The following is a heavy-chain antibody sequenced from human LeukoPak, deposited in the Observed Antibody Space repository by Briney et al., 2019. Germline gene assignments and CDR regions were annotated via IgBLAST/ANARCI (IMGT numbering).Heavy chain of an antibody. V-gene: IGHV3-43*02. CDR1: GFSFDDYA. J-gene: IGHJ5*01. D-gene: IGHD3-22*01. CDR3: ARESDSSGWYDS. CDR2: ISGDGGST. Sequence: GGSLRLSCAAPGFSFDDYAIHWVRHDPGKGLEWVSLISGDGGSTFYADSVKGRFTISRDNSKNSLYLQMSSLRSEDTALYYCARESDSSGWYDSWGQGTLVTVSS.